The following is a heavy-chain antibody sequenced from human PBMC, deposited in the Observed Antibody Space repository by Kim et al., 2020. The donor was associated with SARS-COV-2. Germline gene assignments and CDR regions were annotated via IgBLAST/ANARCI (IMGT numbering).Heavy chain of an antibody. V-gene: IGHV3-74*01. CDR2: ISGGGGST. J-gene: IGHJ5*02. D-gene: IGHD5-18*01. CDR3: TRGPQGYSYGVS. CDR1: GFTFSGYA. Sequence: GGSLRLSCAASGFTFSGYAMHWVRQAPGKGLVWVSRISGGGGSTYYADSVKGRFTISRDNAKNTLYLQMNSLRAEDSAIYYCTRGPQGYSYGVSWGQGTLCTASP.